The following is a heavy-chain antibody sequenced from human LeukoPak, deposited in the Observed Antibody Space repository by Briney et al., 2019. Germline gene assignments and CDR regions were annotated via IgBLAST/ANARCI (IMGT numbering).Heavy chain of an antibody. D-gene: IGHD3-16*01. J-gene: IGHJ6*03. V-gene: IGHV1-69-2*01. CDR3: ATLGGVSPRAQDHYYYYMDV. CDR1: GYTFIDYY. Sequence: ATVKISCKASGYTFIDYYIHWAQQAPGKGLEWMGRLDPEDGETIYSEKFHGRVTIIADTSTDTAYMELSSLRSEDTAVYYCATLGGVSPRAQDHYYYYMDVWGKGTTVTVSS. CDR2: LDPEDGET.